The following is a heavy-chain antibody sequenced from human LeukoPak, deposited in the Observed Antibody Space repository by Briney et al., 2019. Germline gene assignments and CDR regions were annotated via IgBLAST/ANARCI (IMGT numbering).Heavy chain of an antibody. CDR2: IHPNTGGR. J-gene: IGHJ6*02. V-gene: IGHV1-2*04. Sequence: GASVKVSCKASGYTFTGSYIHWVRQAPGQGLEWMGWIHPNTGGRHYAQKFQGWVTMTRDTSISTAYMELSRLRSDDTAVYYCAREYRDSSGYYKGMDVWGQGTTVTVSS. CDR1: GYTFTGSY. D-gene: IGHD3-22*01. CDR3: AREYRDSSGYYKGMDV.